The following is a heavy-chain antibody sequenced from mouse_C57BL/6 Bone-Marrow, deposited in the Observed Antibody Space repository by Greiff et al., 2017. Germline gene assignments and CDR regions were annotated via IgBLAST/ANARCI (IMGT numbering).Heavy chain of an antibody. D-gene: IGHD1-1*01. CDR2: INPSSGYT. J-gene: IGHJ4*01. CDR3: ARWYYGSSDAMDY. CDR1: GYTFTSYW. V-gene: IGHV1-7*01. Sequence: VQLQQSGAELATPGASVKLSCKASGYTFTSYWMHWVKQRPGQGLAWIGYINPSSGYTKYNQKFKDKATLTADKSSSTAYMPLSSMTYEDAAVYYCARWYYGSSDAMDYWGQGTSVTVSS.